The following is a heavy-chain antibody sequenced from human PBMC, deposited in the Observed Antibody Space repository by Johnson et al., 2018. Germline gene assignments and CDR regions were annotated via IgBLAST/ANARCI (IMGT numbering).Heavy chain of an antibody. V-gene: IGHV3-30*18. CDR3: AKDGGSWQRVDYYYYYGMDV. Sequence: QVQLVQAGGGVVQPGRSLRLSCAASGFTFSNCGMHWVRQAPGKGLEWVAVISYDGSNKYYADSVKGRLTISRDNSKKTLYLQRRSLRAEDTAVYYRAKDGGSWQRVDYYYYYGMDVWCKGATVTVSS. CDR2: ISYDGSNK. J-gene: IGHJ6*04. CDR1: GFTFSNCG. D-gene: IGHD2-15*01.